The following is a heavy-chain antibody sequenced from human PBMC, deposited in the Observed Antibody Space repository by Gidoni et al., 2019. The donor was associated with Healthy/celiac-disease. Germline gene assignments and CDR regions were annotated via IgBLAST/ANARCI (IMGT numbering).Heavy chain of an antibody. CDR3: ARDIVVVTAISWFDP. CDR2: ISYDGSNK. CDR1: GFTFSRYA. D-gene: IGHD2-21*02. J-gene: IGHJ5*02. Sequence: QVQLVESGGGVVQPGRSLRLSCAASGFTFSRYAMHWVRQAPGKGLEWVAVISYDGSNKYYADSVKGRFTISRDNSNNTLYLQMNSLRAEDTAVYYCARDIVVVTAISWFDPWGQGTLVTVSS. V-gene: IGHV3-30-3*01.